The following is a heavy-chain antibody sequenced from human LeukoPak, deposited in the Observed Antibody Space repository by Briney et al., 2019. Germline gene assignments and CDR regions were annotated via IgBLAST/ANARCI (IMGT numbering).Heavy chain of an antibody. D-gene: IGHD3-22*01. CDR3: ARDFYYDSSGYYHFDY. CDR2: IYYSGST. V-gene: IGHV4-39*07. J-gene: IGHJ4*02. CDR1: GGSISSSSYY. Sequence: SETLSLTCAVYGGSISSSSYYWGWLRQPPGKGLEWIGSIYYSGSTYYNPSLKSRVTISVDTSKNQFSLKLSSVTAADTAVYYCARDFYYDSSGYYHFDYWGQGTLVTVSS.